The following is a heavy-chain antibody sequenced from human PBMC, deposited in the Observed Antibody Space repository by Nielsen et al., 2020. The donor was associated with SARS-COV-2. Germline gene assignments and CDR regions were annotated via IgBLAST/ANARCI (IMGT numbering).Heavy chain of an antibody. V-gene: IGHV1-46*01. Sequence: WVRQAPGQGLEWMGIINPSGGSTSYAQKFQGRVTMTRDTSTSTVYMELSSLRSEDTAVYYCARAGSSSWDYFDYWGQGTLVTVSS. CDR3: ARAGSSSWDYFDY. J-gene: IGHJ4*02. D-gene: IGHD6-13*01. CDR2: INPSGGST.